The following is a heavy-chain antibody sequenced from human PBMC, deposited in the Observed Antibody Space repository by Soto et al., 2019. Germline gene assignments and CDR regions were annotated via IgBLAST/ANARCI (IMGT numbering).Heavy chain of an antibody. CDR2: IIPILGIA. D-gene: IGHD2-2*01. CDR3: AREGGSGIVVVPAAIGAAFEI. J-gene: IGHJ3*02. CDR1: GGTFSSYT. Sequence: ASVKVSCKASGGTFSSYTISWVRQAPGQGLEWMGRIIPILGIANYAQKFQGRVTITADKSTSTAYMELSSLRSEDTAVYYCAREGGSGIVVVPAAIGAAFEIRGQGTTVTVSS. V-gene: IGHV1-69*04.